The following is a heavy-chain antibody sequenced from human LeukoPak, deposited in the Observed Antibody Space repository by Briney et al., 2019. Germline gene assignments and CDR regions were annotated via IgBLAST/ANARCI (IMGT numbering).Heavy chain of an antibody. CDR3: AKENYGSGSYGPPYYYYMDV. V-gene: IGHV3-30*02. Sequence: GGSLRLSCAASGFTFSSYGMHWVRQAPGKGLEWVAFIRYDGSNKYYADSVKGRFTISRDNSKNTLYLQMNSLRAEDTAVYYCAKENYGSGSYGPPYYYYMDVWGEGTTVTISS. CDR2: IRYDGSNK. J-gene: IGHJ6*03. CDR1: GFTFSSYG. D-gene: IGHD3-10*01.